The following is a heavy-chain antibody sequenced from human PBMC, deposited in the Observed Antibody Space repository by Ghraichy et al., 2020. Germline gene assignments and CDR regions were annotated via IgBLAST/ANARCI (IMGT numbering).Heavy chain of an antibody. CDR3: ARGGYDYVWGKASLTDY. D-gene: IGHD3-16*01. J-gene: IGHJ4*02. CDR2: INHSGST. Sequence: SETLSLTCAVYGGSFSGYYWSWIRQPPGKGLEWIGEINHSGSTNYNPSLKSRVTISVDTSKNQFSLKLSSVTAADTAVYYCARGGYDYVWGKASLTDYWGQGTLVTVSS. CDR1: GGSFSGYY. V-gene: IGHV4-34*01.